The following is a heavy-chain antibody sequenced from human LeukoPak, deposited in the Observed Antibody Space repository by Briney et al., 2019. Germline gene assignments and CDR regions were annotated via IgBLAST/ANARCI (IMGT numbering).Heavy chain of an antibody. Sequence: GGSLRLSCVASGFTFNSYWMIWVRQAPGKGLEWVANVNRDGNEKHYVDSVEGRFTISRDNAKNSLYLQMNSLRNEDTAVYYCVRDDGNRTGSTYFDAFDIWGRGTLVTVSS. D-gene: IGHD3-9*01. V-gene: IGHV3-7*03. J-gene: IGHJ3*02. CDR3: VRDDGNRTGSTYFDAFDI. CDR2: VNRDGNEK. CDR1: GFTFNSYW.